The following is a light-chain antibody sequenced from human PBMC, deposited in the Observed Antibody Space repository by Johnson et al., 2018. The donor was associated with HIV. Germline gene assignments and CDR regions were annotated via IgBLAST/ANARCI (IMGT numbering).Light chain of an antibody. CDR1: SSNIGNNY. CDR2: ENN. J-gene: IGLJ1*01. CDR3: GTWDSSLSAYV. V-gene: IGLV1-51*02. Sequence: QSVLTQSPSVSVAPGQKVTISCSGSSSNIGNNYVSWYQQLPGTAPKLLIYENNKRPSGIPDRFSGSKSGTSATLGITGLQTEDEADYYCGTWDSSLSAYVFGTGTKVTVL.